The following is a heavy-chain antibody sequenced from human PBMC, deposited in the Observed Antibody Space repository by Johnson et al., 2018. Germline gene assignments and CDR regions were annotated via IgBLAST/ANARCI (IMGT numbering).Heavy chain of an antibody. CDR2: ISYDGSNK. CDR3: AKGAMNFVYDYYYMDV. D-gene: IGHD5-12*01. V-gene: IGHV3-30*18. CDR1: GFTFSSYG. J-gene: IGHJ6*03. Sequence: QVQLVESGGGVVQPGRSLRLSCAASGFTFSSYGMHWVRQAPGKGLEWVAVISYDGSNKYYADSVKGRFTISRDNSKNTLYLQMNSLRAEDSAVYYCAKGAMNFVYDYYYMDVWGKGTTVTVSS.